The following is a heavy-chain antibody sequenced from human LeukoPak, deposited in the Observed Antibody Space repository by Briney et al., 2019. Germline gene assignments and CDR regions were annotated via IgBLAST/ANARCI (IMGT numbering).Heavy chain of an antibody. CDR3: ARAGETMIFDY. CDR2: INPNSGGT. CDR1: GYTFTGYY. J-gene: IGHJ4*02. D-gene: IGHD3-22*01. Sequence: GASVKVSCKASGYTFTGYYMHWVRQAPGQGLEWMGWINPNSGGTNYAQKFQGRVTITRDTSASTAYMELSSLRSEDTAVYYCARAGETMIFDYWGQGTLVTVSS. V-gene: IGHV1-2*02.